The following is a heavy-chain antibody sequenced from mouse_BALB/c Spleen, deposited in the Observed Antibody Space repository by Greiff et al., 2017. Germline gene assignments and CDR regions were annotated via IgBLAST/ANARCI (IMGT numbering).Heavy chain of an antibody. J-gene: IGHJ2*01. CDR2: IDPETGGT. CDR1: GYTFTDYE. Sequence: QVQLKQSGAELVRPGASVTLSCKASGYTFTDYEMHWVKQTPVHGLEWIGAIDPETGGTAYNQKFKGKATLTADKSSSTAYMELRSLTSEESAVYYCRSFDYWGQGTTLTVSS. CDR3: RSFDY. V-gene: IGHV1-15*01.